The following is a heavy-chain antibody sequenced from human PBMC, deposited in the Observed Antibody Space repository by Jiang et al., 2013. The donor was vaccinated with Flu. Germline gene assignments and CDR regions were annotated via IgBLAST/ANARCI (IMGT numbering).Heavy chain of an antibody. CDR3: ASAGIQLGDDY. J-gene: IGHJ4*02. D-gene: IGHD5-18*01. CDR1: GYTFTSYY. Sequence: SGAEVKKPGASVKVSCKASGYTFTSYYMYWVRQAPGQGLEWMGIINPNSGSTSYAQKFQGRVTMTRDTSTSTVYMELSSLRSEDTAVYYCASAGIQLGDDYWGQGTLVTVSS. CDR2: INPNSGST. V-gene: IGHV1-46*01.